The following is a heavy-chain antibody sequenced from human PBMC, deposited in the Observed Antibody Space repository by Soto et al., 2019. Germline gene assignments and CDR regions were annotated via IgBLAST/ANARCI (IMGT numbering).Heavy chain of an antibody. CDR1: WYSFTSYW. V-gene: IGHV5-10-1*01. D-gene: IGHD6-19*01. CDR2: IDPSDSYT. CDR3: AGHYSSDDAFDI. J-gene: IGHJ3*02. Sequence: PGESLKISCKGSWYSFTSYWISWVRQMPGKGLEWMGRIDPSDSYTNYSPSFQGHVTISADKSISTAYLQWSSLKASDTAMYYCAGHYSSDDAFDIWGQGTMVTVSS.